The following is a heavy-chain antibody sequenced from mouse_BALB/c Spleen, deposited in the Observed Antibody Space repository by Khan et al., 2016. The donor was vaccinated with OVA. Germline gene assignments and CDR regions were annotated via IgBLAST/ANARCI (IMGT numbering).Heavy chain of an antibody. J-gene: IGHJ3*01. CDR1: GYTFTDYV. CDR3: ARGGYGTSGAY. Sequence: VQLQQSGPELVKPGASVKMSCKASGYTFTDYVLTWVKQRTGQGLEWIGEIYPGSGDTYYNEKFKGKATLTADKSSNTAYIQLSSLTSEDSAVYFCARGGYGTSGAYWGQGTLVTVSA. D-gene: IGHD1-1*01. V-gene: IGHV1-81*01. CDR2: IYPGSGDT.